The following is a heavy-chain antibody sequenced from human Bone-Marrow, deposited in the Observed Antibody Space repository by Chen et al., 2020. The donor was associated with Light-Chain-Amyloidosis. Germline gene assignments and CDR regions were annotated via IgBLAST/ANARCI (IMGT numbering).Heavy chain of an antibody. CDR2: IWYDGSNK. V-gene: IGHV3-33*01. CDR1: GFTFSSYG. CDR3: ARTYYYDSSGYNYYYYYYGMDV. Sequence: QVQLVESGGGVVQPGRSLRLSCAASGFTFSSYGMHWVRQAPGKGLAWVAVIWYDGSNKYYADSVKGRFTISRDNSKNTLYLQMNSLRAEDTAVYYCARTYYYDSSGYNYYYYYYGMDVWGQGTTVTVSS. D-gene: IGHD3-22*01. J-gene: IGHJ6*02.